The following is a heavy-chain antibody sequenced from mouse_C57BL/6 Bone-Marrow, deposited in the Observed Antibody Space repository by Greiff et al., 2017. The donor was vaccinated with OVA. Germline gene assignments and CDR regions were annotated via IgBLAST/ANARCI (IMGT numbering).Heavy chain of an antibody. CDR3: TELTGPYYFDY. CDR2: IDPETGGT. CDR1: GYTFTDYE. J-gene: IGHJ2*01. D-gene: IGHD4-1*01. V-gene: IGHV1-15*01. Sequence: QVQLQQSGAELVRPGASVTLSCKASGYTFTDYEMHWVKQTPVHGLEWIGAIDPETGGTAYNQKFKGKAILTADKSSSTAYMELRSLTSEDSAVYYCTELTGPYYFDYWGQGTTLTVSS.